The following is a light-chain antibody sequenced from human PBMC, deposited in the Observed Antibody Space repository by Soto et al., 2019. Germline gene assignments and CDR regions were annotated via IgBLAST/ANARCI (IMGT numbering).Light chain of an antibody. Sequence: QAVVTQEPSLTVSPGGTVTLTCASSTGAVTSGYYPDWFQQKPGQAPRALIYSXXXKLSWTPARFSGSLLGGKAALTLSGVQPEDEAEYYCLLYYGGAYVFGTGTKVTVL. J-gene: IGLJ1*01. V-gene: IGLV7-43*01. CDR1: TGAVTSGYY. CDR2: SXX. CDR3: LLYYGGAYV.